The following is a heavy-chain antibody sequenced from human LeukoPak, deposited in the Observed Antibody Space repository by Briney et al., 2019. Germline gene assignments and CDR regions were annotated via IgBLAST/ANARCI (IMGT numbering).Heavy chain of an antibody. Sequence: GGSLRLSCAASGFTFSNYDMHWVRQAPGKGLEWVSSISSSSYIYYADSVKGRFTISRDNAKNSLYLQMNSLRAEDTAVYYRARDGTAVGINYDYWGQGTLVTVSS. CDR1: GFTFSNYD. D-gene: IGHD6-13*01. CDR2: ISSSSYI. CDR3: ARDGTAVGINYDY. J-gene: IGHJ4*02. V-gene: IGHV3-21*04.